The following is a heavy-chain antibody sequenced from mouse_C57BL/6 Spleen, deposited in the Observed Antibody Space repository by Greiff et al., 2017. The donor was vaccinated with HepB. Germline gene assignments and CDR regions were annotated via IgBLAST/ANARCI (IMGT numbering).Heavy chain of an antibody. J-gene: IGHJ1*03. CDR3: ARLLRWYFDV. D-gene: IGHD1-1*01. CDR2: ISYDGSN. CDR1: GYSITSGYY. V-gene: IGHV3-6*01. Sequence: EVKLQESGPGLVKPSQSLSLTCSVTGYSITSGYYWNWIRQFPGNKLEWMGYISYDGSNNYNPSLKNRISITRDTSKNQFFLKLNSVTTEDTATYYCARLLRWYFDVWGTGTTVTVSS.